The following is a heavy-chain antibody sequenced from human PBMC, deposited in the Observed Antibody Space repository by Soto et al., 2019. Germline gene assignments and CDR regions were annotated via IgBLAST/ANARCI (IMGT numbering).Heavy chain of an antibody. Sequence: NLSETLSLTCDVYGGSFSSYYWNWIRQPPGKGLEWLGEINRSGSTNYNPSLEGRATISLDTSKTQFSLKLTSMTAADTAVYYCARGEGRLVGTWFDPWGQGTLVTVSS. V-gene: IGHV4-34*01. CDR2: INRSGST. J-gene: IGHJ5*02. CDR1: GGSFSSYY. CDR3: ARGEGRLVGTWFDP. D-gene: IGHD5-12*01.